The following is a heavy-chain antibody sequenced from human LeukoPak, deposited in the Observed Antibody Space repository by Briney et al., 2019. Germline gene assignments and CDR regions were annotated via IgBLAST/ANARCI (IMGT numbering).Heavy chain of an antibody. V-gene: IGHV4-39*01. J-gene: IGHJ5*02. CDR2: IYYSGST. CDR3: ASALEMATEEANWFDP. CDR1: GGSISSSSYY. Sequence: PSETLSLTCTVSGGSISSSSYYWGWIRQPPGKGLEWIGSIYYSGSTYYNPSLKSRVTISVDTSKSQFSLKLSSVTAADTAVYYCASALEMATEEANWFDPWGQGTLVTVSS. D-gene: IGHD5-24*01.